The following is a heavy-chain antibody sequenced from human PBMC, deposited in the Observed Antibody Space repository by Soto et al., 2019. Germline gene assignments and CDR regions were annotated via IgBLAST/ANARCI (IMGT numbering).Heavy chain of an antibody. CDR3: ARPPDGGNSPYFAY. J-gene: IGHJ4*02. D-gene: IGHD2-21*02. CDR1: GGTFSSYT. Sequence: QVQLVQSGAEVKKPGSSVKVSCKASGGTFSSYTISWVRQAPGQGLEWMGRIIPILGIANYAQKFQGRVTITADKSTSTAYMELSSLRSEDTAVYYCARPPDGGNSPYFAYWGQGTLVTVSS. V-gene: IGHV1-69*02. CDR2: IIPILGIA.